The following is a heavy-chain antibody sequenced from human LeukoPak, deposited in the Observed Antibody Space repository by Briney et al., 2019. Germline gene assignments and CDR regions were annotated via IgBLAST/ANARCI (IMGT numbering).Heavy chain of an antibody. Sequence: SVKVSCKASGGTFSSYTISWVRQAPGQGLEWMGRIIPILGIANYAQKFQGRVTITADKSTSTAYMELSSLRSEDTAVYYCARKEGLNSSSWSDAFDIWGQGTMVTVSS. D-gene: IGHD6-13*01. V-gene: IGHV1-69*02. CDR1: GGTFSSYT. CDR2: IIPILGIA. J-gene: IGHJ3*02. CDR3: ARKEGLNSSSWSDAFDI.